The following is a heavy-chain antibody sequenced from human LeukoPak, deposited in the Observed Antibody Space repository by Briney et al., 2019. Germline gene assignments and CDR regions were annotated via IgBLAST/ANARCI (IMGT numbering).Heavy chain of an antibody. V-gene: IGHV3-7*01. CDR1: GFTFSSYW. CDR2: IKQDGSEK. CDR3: ASPANDLPYYYYMDV. J-gene: IGHJ6*03. D-gene: IGHD1-1*01. Sequence: GGSLRLSCAASGFTFSSYWMSWVRQGPGKGLELVANIKQDGSEKYYVDSVKGRFTISRDNAKNSLYLQMNSLRAEDTAVYYCASPANDLPYYYYMDVWGKGTTVTVSS.